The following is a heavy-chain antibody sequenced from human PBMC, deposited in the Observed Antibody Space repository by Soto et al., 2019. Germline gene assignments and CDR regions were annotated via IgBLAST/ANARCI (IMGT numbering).Heavy chain of an antibody. Sequence: QVQLVESGGGVVQPGRSLRLSCAASGFTFSSYAMHWVRQAPGKGLEWVAVISYDGSNKYYADSVKGRFTISRDNSKNTRYLQMNSLRAEDTAVYYCARGARQLLPLKYYYGMDVWGQGTTVTVSS. V-gene: IGHV3-30-3*01. CDR2: ISYDGSNK. CDR3: ARGARQLLPLKYYYGMDV. CDR1: GFTFSSYA. J-gene: IGHJ6*02. D-gene: IGHD2-15*01.